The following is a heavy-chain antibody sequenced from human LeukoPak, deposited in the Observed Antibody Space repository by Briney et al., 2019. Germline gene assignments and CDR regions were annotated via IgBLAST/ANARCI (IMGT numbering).Heavy chain of an antibody. Sequence: ASVKVSCKASGYTFINYGIIWVRQARGQGLEWMGWTSGDNVNTYYAQKFLGRVIMTTDISTTTAYMELRSLRPDDTAVYYCVRDWEWKAARNLFDPWGQGTRVTVSS. CDR1: GYTFINYG. D-gene: IGHD6-6*01. V-gene: IGHV1-18*01. CDR2: TSGDNVNT. CDR3: VRDWEWKAARNLFDP. J-gene: IGHJ5*02.